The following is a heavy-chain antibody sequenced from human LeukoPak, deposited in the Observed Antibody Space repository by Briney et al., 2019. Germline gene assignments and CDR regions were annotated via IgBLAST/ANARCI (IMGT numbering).Heavy chain of an antibody. V-gene: IGHV4-34*01. D-gene: IGHD4-17*01. Sequence: SETLSLTCAVYGGSFSGYYWSWIRQPPGKGLEWIGEINHSGSTNYNPSLKSRVTISVDTSKNQFSLKLSSVTAADTAVYYCARGRGYGDHGPYYFDYWGQGTLVTVSS. CDR1: GGSFSGYY. CDR2: INHSGST. CDR3: ARGRGYGDHGPYYFDY. J-gene: IGHJ4*02.